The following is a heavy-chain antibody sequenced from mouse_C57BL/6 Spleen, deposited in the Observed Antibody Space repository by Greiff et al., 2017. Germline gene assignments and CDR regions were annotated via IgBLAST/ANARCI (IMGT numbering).Heavy chain of an antibody. V-gene: IGHV1-64*01. J-gene: IGHJ1*03. CDR1: GYTFTSYW. CDR2: IHSNSGST. CDR3: ARLDDHAGGWYFDV. Sequence: QVQLQQPGAELVKPGASVKLSCKASGYTFTSYWMPWVKQRPGQGLEWIGMIHSNSGSTNYNEKFKSKATLTVDKSHSTAYMQLSSLTSVDSAVYYCARLDDHAGGWYFDVWGTGTTVTVSS.